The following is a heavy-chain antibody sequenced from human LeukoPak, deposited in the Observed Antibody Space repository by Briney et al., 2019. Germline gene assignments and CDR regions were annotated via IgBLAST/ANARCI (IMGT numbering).Heavy chain of an antibody. D-gene: IGHD1-14*01. CDR1: GFTVNRNV. J-gene: IGHJ6*03. V-gene: IGHV3-66*02. Sequence: GGSLRLSCVASGFTVNRNVMSWVRQAPGKGLGWVSLIYSDDRAFYADSVKGRFTISRNKSKNTLFLQMSSLKPEDTAIYYCARDLAGFEEPRYYYYMDVWGKGTTVTVSS. CDR2: IYSDDRA. CDR3: ARDLAGFEEPRYYYYMDV.